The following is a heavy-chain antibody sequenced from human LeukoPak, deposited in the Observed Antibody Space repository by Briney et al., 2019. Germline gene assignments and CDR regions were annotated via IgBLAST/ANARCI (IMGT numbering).Heavy chain of an antibody. J-gene: IGHJ4*02. CDR1: GGPTSNYY. CDR3: ALYSSSSDY. D-gene: IGHD6-6*01. CDR2: ICDSGST. Sequence: SETLSLTCTVSGGPTSNYYWSWIRQPPGKGLDWIGFICDSGSTYYNPSLKSRVTISVDTSKNQFSLKLSSVTAADTAMYYCALYSSSSDYWGQGTLVTVSS. V-gene: IGHV4-59*01.